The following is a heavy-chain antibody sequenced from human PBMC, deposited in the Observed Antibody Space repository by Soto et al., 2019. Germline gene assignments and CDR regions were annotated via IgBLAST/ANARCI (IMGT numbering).Heavy chain of an antibody. CDR1: GYIFTGYY. D-gene: IGHD1-26*01. Sequence: QVQLVHSGTEVKRPGDSVKVSCKASGYIFTGYYVHWVRQAPGQGLEWMGWINPNSGDTYLAQRFQGRVTMNRDTSIGTAYMELRGLTSDDTAEYYCAKGGAIVAAGTRVYLYNAMDVWGQGTTVTVSS. V-gene: IGHV1-2*02. J-gene: IGHJ6*02. CDR3: AKGGAIVAAGTRVYLYNAMDV. CDR2: INPNSGDT.